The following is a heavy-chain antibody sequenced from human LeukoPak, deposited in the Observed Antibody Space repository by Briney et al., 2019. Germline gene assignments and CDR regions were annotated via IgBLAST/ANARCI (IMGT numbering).Heavy chain of an antibody. CDR1: GFTFSSHW. Sequence: GSLRLSCAASGFTFSSHWMHWVRQAPGKGLVWVSRINGDGSNTTYADSVKGRFTTSRDNAKNTLYLQMNSLRAEDTAVYNCAGSKSWYPTDAFDIWGQGTMVPVS. J-gene: IGHJ3*02. D-gene: IGHD6-13*01. CDR2: INGDGSNT. CDR3: AGSKSWYPTDAFDI. V-gene: IGHV3-74*03.